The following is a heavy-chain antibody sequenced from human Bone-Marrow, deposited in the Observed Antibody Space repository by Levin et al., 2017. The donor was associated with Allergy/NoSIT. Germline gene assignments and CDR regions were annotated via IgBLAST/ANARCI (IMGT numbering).Heavy chain of an antibody. CDR3: ANSFTSSSFDS. J-gene: IGHJ4*02. CDR2: MFHSGST. CDR1: GASVTPYY. D-gene: IGHD6-6*01. Sequence: SQTLSLTCTVSGASVTPYYWNWIRQPPGKGLEWIGFMFHSGSTHYNPSLGSRVSISVDTAKNQVSLKVTSVTAADTAVYYCANSFTSSSFDSWGQGLRVTVSS. V-gene: IGHV4-59*02.